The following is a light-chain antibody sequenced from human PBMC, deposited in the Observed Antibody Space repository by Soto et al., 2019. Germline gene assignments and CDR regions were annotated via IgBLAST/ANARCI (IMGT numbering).Light chain of an antibody. CDR3: QQYDTSPFT. CDR2: GAS. CDR1: QSVSSSY. J-gene: IGKJ2*01. V-gene: IGKV3-20*01. Sequence: EFVLTQSPGTLSLSPGERATLSCRTSQSVSSSYFAWYQQRPGQAPRLLIYGASTRDTGVPDRFSCSGSGTDFTLTISRLEPEDFAVYYCQQYDTSPFTFGQGTKLEIK.